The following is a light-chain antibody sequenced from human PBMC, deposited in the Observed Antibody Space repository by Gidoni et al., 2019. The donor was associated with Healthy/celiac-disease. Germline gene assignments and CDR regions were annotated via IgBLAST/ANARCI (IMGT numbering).Light chain of an antibody. CDR2: GNS. J-gene: IGLJ3*02. V-gene: IGLV1-40*01. CDR3: QSYDSSLWRV. Sequence: QSMLTQPPSVSGAPGQRVTISCTGSSSNIGSGYDVHWYQQLPGTAPKLLIYGNSNRPSGVPDRFSGSKSGTSASLAITGLQAEDEADYYCQSYDSSLWRVFGGGTKLTVL. CDR1: SSNIGSGYD.